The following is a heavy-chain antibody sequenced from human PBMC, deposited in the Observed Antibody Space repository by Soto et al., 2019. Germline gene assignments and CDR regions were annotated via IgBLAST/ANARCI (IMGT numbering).Heavy chain of an antibody. CDR1: GYTFTGYY. Sequence: ASVKVSCKASGYTFTGYYMHWVRQAPGQGLEWMGWINPNSGGTNYAQKFQGWVTMTRDTSISTAYMELSRLRSDDTAVYYCARERKRTYYDILTGPYYYYGMDVWGQGTTVTVSS. J-gene: IGHJ6*02. D-gene: IGHD3-9*01. CDR3: ARERKRTYYDILTGPYYYYGMDV. V-gene: IGHV1-2*04. CDR2: INPNSGGT.